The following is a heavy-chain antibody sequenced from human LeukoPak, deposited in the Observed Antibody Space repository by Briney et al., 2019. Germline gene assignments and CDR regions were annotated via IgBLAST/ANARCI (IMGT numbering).Heavy chain of an antibody. V-gene: IGHV3-30*03. CDR3: ARDRAWNYFDY. CDR2: ISNDGSRK. D-gene: IGHD3-3*01. Sequence: GGSLRLSCVASGFTFSTYGMHWVRQAPGKGLEWVAIISNDGSRKYYAHSVEGRFTISRDNSKNTLYLQKDSLRAEDTAVYYCARDRAWNYFDYWGQGTLVTVSS. J-gene: IGHJ4*02. CDR1: GFTFSTYG.